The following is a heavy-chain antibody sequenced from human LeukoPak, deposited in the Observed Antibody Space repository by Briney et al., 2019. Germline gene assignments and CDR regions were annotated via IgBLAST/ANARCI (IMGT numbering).Heavy chain of an antibody. CDR1: GFTFSSYA. CDR3: ARDPGYYGSGSLDY. J-gene: IGHJ4*02. V-gene: IGHV3-23*01. CDR2: ISGSGGST. Sequence: GGSLRLSCAASGFTFSSYAMSWVRQAPGKGLEWVSAISGSGGSTYYADSVKGRFTISRDSSKNTLYLQMNSLRAEDTAVYYCARDPGYYGSGSLDYWGQGTLVTVSS. D-gene: IGHD3-10*01.